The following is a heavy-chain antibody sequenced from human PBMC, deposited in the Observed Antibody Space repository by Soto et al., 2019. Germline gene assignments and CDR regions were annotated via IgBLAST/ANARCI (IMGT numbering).Heavy chain of an antibody. J-gene: IGHJ4*02. D-gene: IGHD3-16*02. Sequence: QVQLVESGGGVVQPGRSLRLSCVASGFTFSSYGMHWVRQAPGKGLEWVAVIWDDGSNKYYADSVKGRFTISRDNSTNSLYVQMNSRRAEDTAVYYCARSIRLGELSVLAFDFWGQGTLVTVSS. CDR2: IWDDGSNK. V-gene: IGHV3-33*01. CDR3: ARSIRLGELSVLAFDF. CDR1: GFTFSSYG.